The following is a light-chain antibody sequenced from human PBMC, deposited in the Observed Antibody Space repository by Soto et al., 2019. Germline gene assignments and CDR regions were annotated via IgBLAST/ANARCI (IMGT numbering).Light chain of an antibody. J-gene: IGLJ1*01. CDR1: SSDVGAYNY. V-gene: IGLV2-14*01. Sequence: QPVLTQPASVSGSPGQSITISCTGTSSDVGAYNYVSWYQQYPGKAPKVIIFEVRKRPSGVSNRFSGSKSGDTASLTISGPQAEDEADYYCSSYRSSTTFVFGTGTKLTVL. CDR2: EVR. CDR3: SSYRSSTTFV.